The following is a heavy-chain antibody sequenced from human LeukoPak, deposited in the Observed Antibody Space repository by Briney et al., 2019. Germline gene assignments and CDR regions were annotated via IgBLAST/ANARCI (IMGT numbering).Heavy chain of an antibody. Sequence: GGSLRLSCAASGFTFDDYAMHWVRQAPGKGLEWVSGISWNSGSIGYADSVKGRFTISRDNAKNSLYLQLNSLRAEDTALYYCAKSALVLMVYADIDYWGQGTLVTVSS. D-gene: IGHD2-8*01. V-gene: IGHV3-9*01. CDR1: GFTFDDYA. J-gene: IGHJ4*02. CDR2: ISWNSGSI. CDR3: AKSALVLMVYADIDY.